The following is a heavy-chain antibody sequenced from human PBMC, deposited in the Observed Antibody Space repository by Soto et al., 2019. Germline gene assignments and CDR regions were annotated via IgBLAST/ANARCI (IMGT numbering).Heavy chain of an antibody. CDR3: ARDLGSGYDPGDY. V-gene: IGHV1-69*12. CDR2: IIPIIGTR. J-gene: IGHJ4*02. CDR1: GGTFSIYA. Sequence: QVQLVQSGAEVKKPGSSVKVSCKASGGTFSIYAVSWVRQAPGQGLEWMGGIIPIIGTRNYAQRFQGRITITGDDSPSTAYMELSSLTSEDTAVYYCARDLGSGYDPGDYWGQGTLVTVSS. D-gene: IGHD5-12*01.